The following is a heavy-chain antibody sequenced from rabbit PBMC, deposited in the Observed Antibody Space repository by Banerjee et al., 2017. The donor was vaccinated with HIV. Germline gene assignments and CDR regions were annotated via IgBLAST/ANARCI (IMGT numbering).Heavy chain of an antibody. Sequence: QEQLEESGGDLVKPGRFLTLTCTASGFSLNIYEMCWVRQAPGKGLEWIACIYAASSGSTWYASWAKGRFTISKSSSTTVTLQMTSLTAADTATYFCVRRISDAYDLWGPGTLVTVS. D-gene: IGHD6-1*01. CDR1: GFSLNIYE. V-gene: IGHV1S45*01. J-gene: IGHJ4*01. CDR3: VRRISDAYDL. CDR2: IYAASSGST.